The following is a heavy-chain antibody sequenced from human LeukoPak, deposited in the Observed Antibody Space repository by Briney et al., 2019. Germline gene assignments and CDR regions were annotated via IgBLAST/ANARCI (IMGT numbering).Heavy chain of an antibody. D-gene: IGHD3-22*01. CDR2: INPNSGGT. J-gene: IGHJ3*02. CDR1: GSPFTGYY. Sequence: ASVKVSFKASGSPFTGYYMHWVRPAPGQGLEWMGWINPNSGGTNYAQKFQGRVTMTRDTSISTAYMELSRLRSDDTAVYYCAVLPKRIVVVSDAFDIWGQGTMVTVSS. V-gene: IGHV1-2*02. CDR3: AVLPKRIVVVSDAFDI.